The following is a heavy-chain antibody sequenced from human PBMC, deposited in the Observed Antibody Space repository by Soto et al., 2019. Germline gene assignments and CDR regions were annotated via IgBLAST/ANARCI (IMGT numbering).Heavy chain of an antibody. V-gene: IGHV3-74*01. CDR2: ITSDGSST. CDR3: ARERGGGFGDV. Sequence: EVQLVESGGGLVQPGGTLRLSCAASGYTFSTYYMWWVHQARGKGLVWVARITSDGSSTTYADSVKGRFTISRDNAKNTLYLQMNSLRDEDTAVYSCARERGGGFGDVWGQGTTVTVSS. J-gene: IGHJ6*02. D-gene: IGHD3-10*01. CDR1: GYTFSTYY.